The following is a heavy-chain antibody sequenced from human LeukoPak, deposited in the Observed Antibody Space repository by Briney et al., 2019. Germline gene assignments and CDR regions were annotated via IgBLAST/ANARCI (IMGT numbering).Heavy chain of an antibody. V-gene: IGHV4-59*01. CDR2: VHYSGTT. Sequence: SETLSLTCTVSDGSITNDWSWVRQPPGKGLEFIGHVHYSGTTNYNPSLRSRVTISIDTSKKHFFLKLKSVTAADTAVYYCATGYGDFRVEGRYFYSWGQGTLVTVSS. D-gene: IGHD4-17*01. CDR3: ATGYGDFRVEGRYFYS. J-gene: IGHJ4*02. CDR1: DGSITND.